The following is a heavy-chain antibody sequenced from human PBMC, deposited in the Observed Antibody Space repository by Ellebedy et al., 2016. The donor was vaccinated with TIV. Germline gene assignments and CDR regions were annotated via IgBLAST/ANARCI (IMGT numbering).Heavy chain of an antibody. J-gene: IGHJ4*02. CDR2: INHSGST. V-gene: IGHV4-34*01. CDR3: ARVGYSYGSQSFTPVDY. Sequence: MPSETLSLTCAVYGGSFSGYYWSWIRQPPGKGLEWIGEINHSGSTNYNPSLKSRVTISVDTSKNQFSLKLSSVTAADTAVYYCARVGYSYGSQSFTPVDYWGQGTLVTVSS. D-gene: IGHD5-18*01. CDR1: GGSFSGYY.